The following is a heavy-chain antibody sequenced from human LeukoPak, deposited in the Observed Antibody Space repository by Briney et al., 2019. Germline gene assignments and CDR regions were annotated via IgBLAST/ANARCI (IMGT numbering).Heavy chain of an antibody. CDR3: ACLTTADAFDI. CDR1: GGSISSATYY. D-gene: IGHD3-22*01. V-gene: IGHV4-61*02. Sequence: SQTLSLTCTVSGGSISSATYYWNWIRQPAGKGLEWIGRIYTSGSTNYNPSLKSRVTISVDTSKNQFSLKLSSVTAADTAVYYCACLTTADAFDIWGQGTMVTVSS. CDR2: IYTSGST. J-gene: IGHJ3*02.